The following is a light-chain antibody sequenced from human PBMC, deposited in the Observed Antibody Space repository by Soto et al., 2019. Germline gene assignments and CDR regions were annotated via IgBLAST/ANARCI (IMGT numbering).Light chain of an antibody. Sequence: QSALTQPASLSGSPGQSITISCTGTSSDVGYYNYVSWYRQHPGKAPKVIIYEVSNRPSGVSYRFSGSKSGNTASLTISGLQAEDEADYYCSSYISVSSPVVFGGGTKLTVL. CDR2: EVS. J-gene: IGLJ2*01. CDR1: SSDVGYYNY. V-gene: IGLV2-14*01. CDR3: SSYISVSSPVV.